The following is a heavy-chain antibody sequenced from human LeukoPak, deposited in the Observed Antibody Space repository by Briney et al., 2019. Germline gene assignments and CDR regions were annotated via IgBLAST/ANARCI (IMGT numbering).Heavy chain of an antibody. J-gene: IGHJ3*02. CDR2: IIPIFGTA. CDR3: ARIMDYYDSSGTGYAFDI. CDR1: GYTFTSYD. V-gene: IGHV1-69*13. D-gene: IGHD3-22*01. Sequence: SVKVSCKASGYTFTSYDINFVRQAPGQGLERMGGIIPIFGTANYAQKFQGRVTITADESTSTAYMELSSLRSEDTAVYYCARIMDYYDSSGTGYAFDIWGQGTMVTVSS.